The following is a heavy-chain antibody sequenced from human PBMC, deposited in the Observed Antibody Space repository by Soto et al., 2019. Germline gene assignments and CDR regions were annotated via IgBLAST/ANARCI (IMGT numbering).Heavy chain of an antibody. Sequence: SQTLSLTCAISGDSVSSNTASWNWIRQSPSRGLEWLGRTYFRSKWYNDCAVSVKSRIIINPDTSNNQFSLQLNSVTPEDTAVYFCAKGDNLGPKTGYAFDPWGQGTLVTVSS. CDR3: AKGDNLGPKTGYAFDP. CDR2: TYFRSKWYN. J-gene: IGHJ5*02. CDR1: GDSVSSNTAS. D-gene: IGHD5-12*01. V-gene: IGHV6-1*01.